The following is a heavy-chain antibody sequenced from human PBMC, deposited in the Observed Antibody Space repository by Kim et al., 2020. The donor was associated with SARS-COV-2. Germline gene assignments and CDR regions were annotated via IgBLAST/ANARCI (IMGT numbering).Heavy chain of an antibody. CDR3: ARGRHYDSSGYYPFDY. CDR2: IYHSGST. D-gene: IGHD3-22*01. CDR1: GGSISSSNW. Sequence: SETLSLTCAVSGGSISSSNWWSWVRQPPGKGLEWIGEIYHSGSTNYNPSLKSRVTISVDKSKNQFSLKLSSVTAADTAVYYCARGRHYDSSGYYPFDYWGQGTLVTVSS. V-gene: IGHV4-4*02. J-gene: IGHJ4*02.